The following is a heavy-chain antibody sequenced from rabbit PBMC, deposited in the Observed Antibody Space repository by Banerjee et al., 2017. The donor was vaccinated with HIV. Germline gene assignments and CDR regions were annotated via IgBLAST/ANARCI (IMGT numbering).Heavy chain of an antibody. J-gene: IGHJ4*01. CDR3: AREDDDYGDWNL. CDR2: IYSNTGNT. CDR1: GFSFSSTYY. D-gene: IGHD2-1*01. V-gene: IGHV1S45*01. Sequence: QEQLVESGGGLVQPEGSLTLTCTASGFSFSSTYYMCWVRQAPGKGLELIACIYSNTGNTVYASWAKGPFTISKTSSTTVTLQMTSLTAADTATYFCAREDDDYGDWNLWGQGTLVTVS.